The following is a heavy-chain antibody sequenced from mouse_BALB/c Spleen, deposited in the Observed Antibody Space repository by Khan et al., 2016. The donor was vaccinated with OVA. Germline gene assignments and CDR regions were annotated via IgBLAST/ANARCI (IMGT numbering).Heavy chain of an antibody. CDR3: ARVYGGDFDY. CDR1: GYSITTDYA. J-gene: IGHJ2*01. CDR2: ISHSGNT. Sequence: EVKLLESGPGLVKPSQSLSLTCTVTGYSITTDYAWNWIRQFPGNKLEWMGFISHSGNTKYNPSLKSRISISRDTSTNQFFLQLKSVTTEDTARYYCARVYGGDFDYWGQGTTLTVSS. D-gene: IGHD1-1*01. V-gene: IGHV3-2*02.